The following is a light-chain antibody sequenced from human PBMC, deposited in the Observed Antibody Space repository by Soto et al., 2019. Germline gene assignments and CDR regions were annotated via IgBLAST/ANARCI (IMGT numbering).Light chain of an antibody. V-gene: IGKV1-5*01. J-gene: IGKJ1*01. CDR1: QSISSW. Sequence: DIQMTQSPSTLSASVGDRVTITCRASQSISSWLAVYQQKPGKAPKLLIYDASSLESGVPSRFSGSGSGSEFNLAISCLPPDDFANYYCQQYNSHSVTFGQGTQVPIK. CDR3: QQYNSHSVT. CDR2: DAS.